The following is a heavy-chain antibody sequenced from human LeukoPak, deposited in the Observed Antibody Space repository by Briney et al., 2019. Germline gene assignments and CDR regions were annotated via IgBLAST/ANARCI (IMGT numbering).Heavy chain of an antibody. D-gene: IGHD3-10*01. CDR3: VRASHPGGWFDP. CDR1: GFTFSSYV. Sequence: GGSLRLSCAASGFTFSSYVMHWVRQAPGKGLEWVAIISYDGSNEYYADSVKGRFTISRDNAKNSLYLQMNSLTAEDTAMYYCVRASHPGGWFDPWGQGTLVTVSS. J-gene: IGHJ5*02. CDR2: ISYDGSNE. V-gene: IGHV3-30*04.